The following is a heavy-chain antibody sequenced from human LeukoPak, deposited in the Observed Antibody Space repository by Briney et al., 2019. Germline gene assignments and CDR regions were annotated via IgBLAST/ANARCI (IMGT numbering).Heavy chain of an antibody. CDR2: ISAYNGNT. D-gene: IGHD6-6*01. CDR3: ASLIEYSSSRVRTDDAFDI. CDR1: GYTFTGYY. J-gene: IGHJ3*02. Sequence: ASVKVSCKASGYTFTGYYMHWVRQAPGQGLEWIGWISAYNGNTNYAQKLQGRVTMTTDTSTSTAYMELRSLRSDDTAVYYCASLIEYSSSRVRTDDAFDIWGQGTMVTVSS. V-gene: IGHV1-18*04.